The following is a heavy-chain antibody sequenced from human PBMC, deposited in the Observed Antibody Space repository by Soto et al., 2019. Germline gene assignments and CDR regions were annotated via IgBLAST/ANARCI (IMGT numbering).Heavy chain of an antibody. Sequence: GGSLRLSCAASGFTFSSYSLNWVRQAPGKGLEWISHINPTTSIIYYADSVRGRFTISRDNAKNSLYLQMNSLRDEDTAVYYCAIRSSGYIFDYWGQVTLVTVSS. V-gene: IGHV3-48*02. CDR1: GFTFSSYS. J-gene: IGHJ4*02. D-gene: IGHD5-12*01. CDR3: AIRSSGYIFDY. CDR2: INPTTSII.